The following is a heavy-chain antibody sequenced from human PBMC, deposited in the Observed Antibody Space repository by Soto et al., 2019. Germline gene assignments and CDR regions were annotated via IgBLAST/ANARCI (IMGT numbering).Heavy chain of an antibody. D-gene: IGHD6-13*01. J-gene: IGHJ5*02. V-gene: IGHV1-3*01. CDR3: VRRHVSATGIDWFDP. Sequence: ASVKVSCKASGYTFTSYGIHWVRQAPGQRLERMGWINAANGDTKYSPKFQGRVTITRDTSASTAYMELSSLRSEDTAVYYCVRRHVSATGIDWFDPWGQGTLVTVSS. CDR2: INAANGDT. CDR1: GYTFTSYG.